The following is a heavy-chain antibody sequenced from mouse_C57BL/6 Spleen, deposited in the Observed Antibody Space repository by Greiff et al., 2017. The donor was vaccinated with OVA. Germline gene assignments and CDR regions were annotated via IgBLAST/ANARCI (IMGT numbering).Heavy chain of an antibody. J-gene: IGHJ4*01. CDR3: ARWGAITKDGAMDY. V-gene: IGHV1-55*01. CDR2: IYPGSGST. CDR1: GYTFTSYW. Sequence: VQLQQPGAELVKPGASVKMSCKASGYTFTSYWITWVKQRPGQGLEWIGDIYPGSGSTNYNEKFKSKATLTVDTSSSTAYMQLSSLTSEDSAVYYCARWGAITKDGAMDYWGQGTSVTVSS. D-gene: IGHD1-1*01.